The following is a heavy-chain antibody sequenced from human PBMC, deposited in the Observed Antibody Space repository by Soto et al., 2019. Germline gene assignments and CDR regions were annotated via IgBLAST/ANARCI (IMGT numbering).Heavy chain of an antibody. CDR2: IYYSGST. CDR3: ARQINWRVVPAAIDAFDI. Sequence: QLQLQESGPGLVKPSETLSLTCTVSGGSISSSSYYWGWIRQPPGKGLEWIGSIYYSGSTYYNPSLKSRVTISVDTYKNQFSLKVSSVTAADTAVYYCARQINWRVVPAAIDAFDIWGQGTMVIVSS. CDR1: GGSISSSSYY. D-gene: IGHD2-2*01. J-gene: IGHJ3*02. V-gene: IGHV4-39*01.